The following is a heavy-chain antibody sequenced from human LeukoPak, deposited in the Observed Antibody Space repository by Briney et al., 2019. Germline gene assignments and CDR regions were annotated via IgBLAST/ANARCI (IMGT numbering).Heavy chain of an antibody. V-gene: IGHV1-69*13. D-gene: IGHD3-22*01. CDR3: ARRLKYYYDSSGYFGWYFDL. CDR2: IIPIFGTA. CDR1: GGTFSSYA. J-gene: IGHJ2*01. Sequence: GASVKVSCKASGGTFSSYAISWVRQAPGQGLEWMGGIIPIFGTANYAQKFQGRVTITADESTSTAYMELSSLRSEDTAVYYCARRLKYYYDSSGYFGWYFDLWGRGTLVTVSS.